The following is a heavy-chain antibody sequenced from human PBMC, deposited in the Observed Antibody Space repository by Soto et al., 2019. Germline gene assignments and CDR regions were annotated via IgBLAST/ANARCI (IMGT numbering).Heavy chain of an antibody. CDR2: ISGSGGRT. D-gene: IGHD3-10*01. CDR1: GFTFSSYA. Sequence: HPGGSLRLSCAASGFTFSSYAMTWVRQAPGKGLEWVSGISGSGGRTYYADSVKGRFTISRDNSKNTLYLQMNSLRAEDTAVYYCAKNPILLGFSYYYYGMDVRGQGTTVTVSS. V-gene: IGHV3-23*01. CDR3: AKNPILLGFSYYYYGMDV. J-gene: IGHJ6*02.